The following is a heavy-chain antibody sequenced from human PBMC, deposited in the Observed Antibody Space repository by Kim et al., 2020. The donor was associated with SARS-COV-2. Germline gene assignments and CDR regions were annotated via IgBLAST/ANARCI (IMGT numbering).Heavy chain of an antibody. D-gene: IGHD3-10*01. CDR3: AKESGSWSYYGWTYYYYGMDV. J-gene: IGHJ6*02. Sequence: GGSLRLSCAASGFTFSSYGMHWVRQAPGKGLEWVAVISYDGSNKNYADSVKGRFTISRDNSKNTLYLQMNSLRAEDTAVYYCAKESGSWSYYGWTYYYYGMDVWGQGTTVSVAS. V-gene: IGHV3-30*18. CDR1: GFTFSSYG. CDR2: ISYDGSNK.